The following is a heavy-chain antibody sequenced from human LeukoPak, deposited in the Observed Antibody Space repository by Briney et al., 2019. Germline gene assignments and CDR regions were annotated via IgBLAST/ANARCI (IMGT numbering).Heavy chain of an antibody. D-gene: IGHD5-18*01. V-gene: IGHV3-30*18. Sequence: PGRALRLSCAASGFTFSSHGIYWVRQAPGKGLEWVAVISYDGSDKYYADSVKGRFTISRDNSKNTVYLQMNSLRPEDTAVYYCAKRRTVDTAMVTHYYGMDVWGQGTTVTVSS. CDR3: AKRRTVDTAMVTHYYGMDV. CDR1: GFTFSSHG. J-gene: IGHJ6*02. CDR2: ISYDGSDK.